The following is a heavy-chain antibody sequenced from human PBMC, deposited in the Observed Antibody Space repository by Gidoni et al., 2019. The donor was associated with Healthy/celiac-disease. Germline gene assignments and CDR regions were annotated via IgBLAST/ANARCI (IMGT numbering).Heavy chain of an antibody. CDR1: GFTFSSYS. Sequence: EVQLVESGGGLVKPGGSLRLSCAASGFTFSSYSMHWLRQAPGKGLEWVSSISSSSSYIYYADSVKGRFTISRDNAKNSLYLQMNSLRAEDTAVYYCARAYYDFWSGYYQYYYYYMDVWGKGTTVTVSS. CDR2: ISSSSSYI. V-gene: IGHV3-21*01. CDR3: ARAYYDFWSGYYQYYYYYMDV. J-gene: IGHJ6*03. D-gene: IGHD3-3*01.